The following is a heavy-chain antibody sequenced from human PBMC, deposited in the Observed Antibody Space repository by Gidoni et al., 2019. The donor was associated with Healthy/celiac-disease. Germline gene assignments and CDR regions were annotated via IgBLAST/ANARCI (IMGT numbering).Heavy chain of an antibody. CDR2: IYYSGST. CDR1: GGPISSSSYY. V-gene: IGHV4-39*02. J-gene: IGHJ4*02. D-gene: IGHD2-15*01. CDR3: ARETYCSGGSCYSGLYYFDY. Sequence: QLQLQESRPGLVKPSETLSLTCTVSGGPISSSSYYWGWIRQPPGKGLEWNGSIYYSGSTYYNPSLKSRVTISVDTSKSQFSLKLSSVTAADTAVYYCARETYCSGGSCYSGLYYFDYWGQGTLVTVSS.